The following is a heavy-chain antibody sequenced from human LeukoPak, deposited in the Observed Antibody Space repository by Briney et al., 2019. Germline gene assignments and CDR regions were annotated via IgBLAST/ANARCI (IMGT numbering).Heavy chain of an antibody. CDR3: ARDRGSGSYGIFDY. Sequence: PGGSLRHSCAASGFTFSSYSMNWVRQAPGKGLEWVSSISSSSSYIYYADSVKGRFTISRDNAKNSLYLQMNSLRAEDTAVYYCARDRGSGSYGIFDYWGQGTLVTVSS. V-gene: IGHV3-21*01. D-gene: IGHD3-10*01. J-gene: IGHJ4*02. CDR1: GFTFSSYS. CDR2: ISSSSSYI.